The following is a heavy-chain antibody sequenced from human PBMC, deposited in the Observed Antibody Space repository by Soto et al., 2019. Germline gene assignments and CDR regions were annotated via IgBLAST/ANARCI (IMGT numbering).Heavy chain of an antibody. V-gene: IGHV3-9*01. J-gene: IGHJ4*02. D-gene: IGHD4-17*01. CDR3: AKDIGDDYGDTFDY. CDR1: GFTFDDYA. Sequence: PGGSLRLSCAASGFTFDDYAMHWVRQAPGKGLEWVSGISWNSGSIGYADSVKGRFTISRDNAKNSLYLQMNSLRAEDTALYYCAKDIGDDYGDTFDYWGQGTLVTVSS. CDR2: ISWNSGSI.